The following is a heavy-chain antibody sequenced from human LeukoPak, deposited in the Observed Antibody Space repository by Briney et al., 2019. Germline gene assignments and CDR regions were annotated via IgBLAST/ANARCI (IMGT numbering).Heavy chain of an antibody. J-gene: IGHJ6*02. D-gene: IGHD2-8*01. Sequence: GGSLRLSCAASGFTFSSYGIHWVRQAPGKGLEWVAVISYDGSNKYYADSVKGRFTISRDNSKNTLYLQMNSLRAEDTAVYCCARDDIVLMVYAIVSASYYYGMDVWGQGTTVTVSS. CDR3: ARDDIVLMVYAIVSASYYYGMDV. V-gene: IGHV3-30*03. CDR1: GFTFSSYG. CDR2: ISYDGSNK.